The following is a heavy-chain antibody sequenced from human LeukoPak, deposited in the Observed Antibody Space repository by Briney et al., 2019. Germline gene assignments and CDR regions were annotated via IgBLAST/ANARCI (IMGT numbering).Heavy chain of an antibody. J-gene: IGHJ4*02. CDR1: GDSISRYY. V-gene: IGHV4-59*01. Sequence: PSETLSLTCTVSGDSISRYYWSWIRQPPGKGLEWIGYIYYTGSTNYNPSLKSRVTITVDTSKNQFSLRLSSVTAADTAVYYCATTSRDFVSGFDYWGQGTLVTVSS. CDR2: IYYTGST. CDR3: ATTSRDFVSGFDY. D-gene: IGHD3-3*01.